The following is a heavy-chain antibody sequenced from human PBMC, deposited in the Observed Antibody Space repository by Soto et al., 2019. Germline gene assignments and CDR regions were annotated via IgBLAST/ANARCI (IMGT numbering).Heavy chain of an antibody. D-gene: IGHD2-15*01. J-gene: IGHJ4*02. V-gene: IGHV3-23*01. Sequence: SLRLSCAASGFTFSSYAMSWVRQAPGKGLEWVSAISGSGGSTYYADSVKDRFTISRDNSKNTLYLQMNSLRAEDTAVYNCASTALKDVVVVVAKLDYWDRETLVTVSS. CDR1: GFTFSSYA. CDR2: ISGSGGST. CDR3: ASTALKDVVVVVAKLDY.